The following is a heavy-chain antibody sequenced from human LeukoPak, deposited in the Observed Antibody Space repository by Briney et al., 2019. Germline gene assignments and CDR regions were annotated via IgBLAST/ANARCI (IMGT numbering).Heavy chain of an antibody. J-gene: IGHJ4*02. D-gene: IGHD3-22*01. CDR2: ISGTGGRT. V-gene: IGHV3-23*01. Sequence: GGSLRLSCAASGITFSSYAMSWVRQAPGKGLEWVSGISGTGGRTYYADSVKGRFTISRDNSKNTLYLQMNSLRAEDTAVYYCAKDLRYDSSGYFDYWGQGTRVTVSS. CDR3: AKDLRYDSSGYFDY. CDR1: GITFSSYA.